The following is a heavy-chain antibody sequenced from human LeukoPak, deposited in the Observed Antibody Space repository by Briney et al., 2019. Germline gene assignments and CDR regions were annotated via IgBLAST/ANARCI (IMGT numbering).Heavy chain of an antibody. V-gene: IGHV1-18*01. CDR2: ISAYNGNT. CDR3: ARVALYSSSWYLYY. CDR1: GYTFTSYG. D-gene: IGHD6-13*01. Sequence: ASVKVSCKASGYTFTSYGISWVRQAPGQGLEWMGWISAYNGNTDYAQKLQGRVTMTTDTSTSTAYMELRSLKADDTAVYYCARVALYSSSWYLYYWGQGTLVTVSS. J-gene: IGHJ4*02.